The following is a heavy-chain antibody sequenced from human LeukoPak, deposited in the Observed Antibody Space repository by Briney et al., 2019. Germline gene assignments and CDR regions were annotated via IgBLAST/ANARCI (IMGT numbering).Heavy chain of an antibody. CDR2: ISSSSSYI. J-gene: IGHJ6*04. Sequence: AGGSLRLSCAASGFTFSSYSMNWVRQAPGKGLEWVPSISSSSSYIYYADSVKGRFTISRDNAKNSLYLQMNSLRAEGTAVYYCAREGIAAAGTYYYYGMDVWGKGTTVTVSS. D-gene: IGHD6-13*01. CDR1: GFTFSSYS. CDR3: AREGIAAAGTYYYYGMDV. V-gene: IGHV3-21*01.